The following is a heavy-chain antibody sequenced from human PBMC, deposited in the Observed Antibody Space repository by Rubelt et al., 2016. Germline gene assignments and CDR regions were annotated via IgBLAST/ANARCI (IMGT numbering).Heavy chain of an antibody. V-gene: IGHV4-59*08. Sequence: SVSGGSISSYSWSWIRQPPGRGPEWIGYIYNSGGTNQNPSLKSRVTLSVDTPKNQFSLKLYSVTAADAAVYYCARHYSSTWANWFDPWGQGTLVTVSP. CDR1: GGSISSYS. CDR2: IYNSGGT. D-gene: IGHD6-13*01. J-gene: IGHJ5*02. CDR3: ARHYSSTWANWFDP.